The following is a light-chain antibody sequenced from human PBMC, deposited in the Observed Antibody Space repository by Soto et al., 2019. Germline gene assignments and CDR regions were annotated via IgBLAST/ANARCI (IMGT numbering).Light chain of an antibody. V-gene: IGKV1-8*01. CDR2: ATS. CDR3: QQYYDYPRT. CDR1: QGVSSY. J-gene: IGKJ3*01. Sequence: IRMTQSPSSLSASTGDRVTITCRASQGVSSYLAWYQQRAGQAPKLLIYATSTLQSGVPSRFSGSGSGTDFNLTISCLQSEDFATYYCQQYYDYPRTFGPGTTVDIK.